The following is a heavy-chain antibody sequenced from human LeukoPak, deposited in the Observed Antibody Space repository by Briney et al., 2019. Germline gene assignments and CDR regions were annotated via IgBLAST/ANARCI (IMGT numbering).Heavy chain of an antibody. CDR1: GGSISSGDYY. Sequence: SQTMSLTCTVSGGSISSGDYYWSWIRQPPGKGLEWIGYIYYSGSTYYNPSLKSRVTISVDTSKNQFSLKLSSVTAAHTAVYYCARRAYSSSYFDYRGQGTLVTVSS. D-gene: IGHD6-13*01. CDR2: IYYSGST. V-gene: IGHV4-30-4*08. J-gene: IGHJ4*02. CDR3: ARRAYSSSYFDY.